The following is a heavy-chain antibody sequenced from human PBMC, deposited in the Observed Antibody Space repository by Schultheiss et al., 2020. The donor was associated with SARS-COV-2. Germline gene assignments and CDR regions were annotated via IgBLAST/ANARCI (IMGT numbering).Heavy chain of an antibody. CDR1: GGSISSGSYY. CDR3: ARWYYYGSGRPDY. J-gene: IGHJ4*02. D-gene: IGHD3-10*01. CDR2: IYYSGST. Sequence: SETLSLTCTVSGGSISSGSYYWSWIRQPAGKGLEWIGYIYYSGSTNYNPSLKSRVTISVDTSKNQFSLKLSSVTAADTAVYYCARWYYYGSGRPDYWGQGTLVTVSS. V-gene: IGHV4-61*10.